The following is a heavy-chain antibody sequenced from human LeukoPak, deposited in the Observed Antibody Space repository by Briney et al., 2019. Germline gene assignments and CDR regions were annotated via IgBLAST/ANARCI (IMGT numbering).Heavy chain of an antibody. V-gene: IGHV1-46*01. CDR1: GYTFTSFY. D-gene: IGHD3-3*01. J-gene: IGHJ4*02. CDR2: SNPSGGST. Sequence: ASVKVSCKASGYTFTSFYMHWVRQAPGQGLEWMGISNPSGGSTSYAQKFQGRVTMTTDTSTSTVYMELSSRRSGYKATDYCESALVLGCVSSATNFGGQGTLATVSS. CDR3: ESALVLGCVSSATNF.